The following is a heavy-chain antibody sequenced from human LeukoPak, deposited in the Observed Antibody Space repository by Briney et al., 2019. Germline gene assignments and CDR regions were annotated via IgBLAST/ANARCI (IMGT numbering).Heavy chain of an antibody. CDR3: ARDGADIVVVPAAIGGSGSYYNGDY. J-gene: IGHJ4*02. CDR1: GFTVSSNY. V-gene: IGHV3-66*01. Sequence: GSLRLSCAASGFTVSSNYMSWVRQAPGKGLEWVSVIYSGGSTYYADSVKGRFTISRDNSKNTLYLQMNSLRAEDTAVYYCARDGADIVVVPAAIGGSGSYYNGDYWGQGTLVTVSS. D-gene: IGHD2-2*01. CDR2: IYSGGST.